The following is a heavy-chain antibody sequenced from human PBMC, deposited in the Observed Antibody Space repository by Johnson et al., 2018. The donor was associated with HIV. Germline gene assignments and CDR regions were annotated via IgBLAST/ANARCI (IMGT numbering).Heavy chain of an antibody. V-gene: IGHV3-30*02. Sequence: QVLLLESGGGLVQPGGSLRLSCAASGFIFSTYGMHWVRQAPGKGLEWVAFIRYDGSNKYYADSVKGRFTISRDNSKNTLYLQMNSLRAEDTAVYYCAKDLFYGSGSWGAFDIWGQGTMVTVSS. D-gene: IGHD3-10*01. J-gene: IGHJ3*02. CDR1: GFIFSTYG. CDR2: IRYDGSNK. CDR3: AKDLFYGSGSWGAFDI.